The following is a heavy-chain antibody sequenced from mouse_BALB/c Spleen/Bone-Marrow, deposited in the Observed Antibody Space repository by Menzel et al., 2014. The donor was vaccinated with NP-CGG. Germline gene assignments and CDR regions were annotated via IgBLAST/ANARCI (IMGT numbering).Heavy chain of an antibody. D-gene: IGHD2-4*01. CDR2: INPSNGGS. Sequence: VQLQQSGAELVKPGASVKLSCKTSGYTFTNYYIYWVKQRPGQGLEWIGEINPSNGGSNFNEKLKSKATLTVDKSSSTAYMQLSSLTSEDSAVYYCTRSDYYDYQAWFAYWGQGTLGTVSA. V-gene: IGHV1S81*02. J-gene: IGHJ3*01. CDR1: GYTFTNYY. CDR3: TRSDYYDYQAWFAY.